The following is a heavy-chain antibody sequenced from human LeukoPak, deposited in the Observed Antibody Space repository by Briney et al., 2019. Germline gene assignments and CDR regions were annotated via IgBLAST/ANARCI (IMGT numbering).Heavy chain of an antibody. CDR2: VSSDWGTT. Sequence: VGSLRLSCSASRFSLSSYNMHWVRQAPGKGLEFVSGVSSDWGTTDYADSARDRFTISRDNSKNTLYLQMSSLRAEDTAIYYCVRGLYGFGWDYWGPGTLVTVSS. V-gene: IGHV3-64D*06. D-gene: IGHD3-10*01. CDR3: VRGLYGFGWDY. CDR1: RFSLSSYN. J-gene: IGHJ4*02.